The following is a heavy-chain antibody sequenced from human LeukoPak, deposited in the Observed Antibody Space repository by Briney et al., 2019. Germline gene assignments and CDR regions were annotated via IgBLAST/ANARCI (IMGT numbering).Heavy chain of an antibody. Sequence: GGSLRLSCAASGFTFSSYEMNWVRQAPGKGLEWISYISSSGSTMYYADSVKGRFTISRDNAKNSLYLQMNSLRAEDTAIYYCASNSWYALDYWGQGTLVTVSS. CDR3: ASNSWYALDY. V-gene: IGHV3-48*03. D-gene: IGHD6-13*01. J-gene: IGHJ4*02. CDR2: ISSSGSTM. CDR1: GFTFSSYE.